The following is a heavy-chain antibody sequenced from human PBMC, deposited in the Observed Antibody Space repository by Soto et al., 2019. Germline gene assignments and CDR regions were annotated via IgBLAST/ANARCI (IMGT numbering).Heavy chain of an antibody. D-gene: IGHD6-13*01. CDR2: MNPNSGNT. Sequence: GASVKVSCTASGYTFTSYDINWVRQATGQGLEWMGWMNPNSGNTGYAQKFQGRVTMTRNTSISTAYMELSSLRSEDTAVYYCARATAARQLVFGYYYYYMDVWGKGTTVTVSS. CDR3: ARATAARQLVFGYYYYYMDV. V-gene: IGHV1-8*01. CDR1: GYTFTSYD. J-gene: IGHJ6*03.